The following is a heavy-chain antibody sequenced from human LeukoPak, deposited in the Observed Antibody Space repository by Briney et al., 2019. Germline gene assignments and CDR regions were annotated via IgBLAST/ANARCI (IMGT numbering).Heavy chain of an antibody. V-gene: IGHV1-46*01. CDR2: INPSGGST. Sequence: ASVKVSSKASGYTFTSYYMHWVRQAPGQGLEWMGIINPSGGSTSYAQKFQGRVTMTRDTSTSTVYMELSSLRSEDTAVYYCAKGATIFGVVIISFDYWGQGTLVTVSS. CDR3: AKGATIFGVVIISFDY. J-gene: IGHJ4*02. D-gene: IGHD3-3*01. CDR1: GYTFTSYY.